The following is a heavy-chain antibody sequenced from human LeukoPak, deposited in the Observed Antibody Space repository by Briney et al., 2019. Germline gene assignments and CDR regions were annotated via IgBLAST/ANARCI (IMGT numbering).Heavy chain of an antibody. CDR2: ISGSGVNT. Sequence: PGGSLRLSCAASGFSFNNYAMKWVRQAPGKGLEWVLGISGSGVNTYYADSVKGRFTISRDNPKNTLYLQLNSLRGEDTAIYYCARDTSYNYGAHAMDVWGQGTTVTVSS. J-gene: IGHJ6*02. CDR3: ARDTSYNYGAHAMDV. V-gene: IGHV3-23*01. D-gene: IGHD4/OR15-4a*01. CDR1: GFSFNNYA.